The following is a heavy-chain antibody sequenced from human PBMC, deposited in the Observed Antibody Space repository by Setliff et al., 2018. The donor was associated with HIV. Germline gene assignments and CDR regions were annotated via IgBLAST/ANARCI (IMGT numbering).Heavy chain of an antibody. Sequence: SETLSLTCAVSGYSISIGYYWGWIRQPPGKGLEWIGNIYHSGSTYYNPSLKSRDTISVDTSKNRFSLKLSAVTAADTAVYYCARGRGSSPYRWFDPWGQGTLVTVSS. CDR1: GYSISIGYY. V-gene: IGHV4-38-2*01. D-gene: IGHD6-19*01. CDR2: IYHSGST. J-gene: IGHJ5*02. CDR3: ARGRGSSPYRWFDP.